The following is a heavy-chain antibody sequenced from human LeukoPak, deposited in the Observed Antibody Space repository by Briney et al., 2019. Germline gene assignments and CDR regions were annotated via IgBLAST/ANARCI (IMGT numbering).Heavy chain of an antibody. CDR2: ISSSSNTV. D-gene: IGHD1-7*01. J-gene: IGHJ4*02. CDR3: ARDCGWNYCSYFDS. V-gene: IGHV3-48*01. Sequence: GGSLRLSCAASGFTFSNYGMNWVRQAPGKGLEWVSYISSSSNTVYYTDSVKGRFTISRDSAKSSLYLQMNSLRAEDTAVYYCARDCGWNYCSYFDSWGQGTLVTVSS. CDR1: GFTFSNYG.